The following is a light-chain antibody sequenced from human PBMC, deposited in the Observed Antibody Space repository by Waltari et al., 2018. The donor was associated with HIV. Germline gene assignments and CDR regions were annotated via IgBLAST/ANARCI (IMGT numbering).Light chain of an antibody. V-gene: IGLV8-61*01. J-gene: IGLJ3*02. Sequence: QAVVTQEPSFSVSPGGTVTLTCGLSSGSVSTSYYPSWYQQTPGQAPRTLIYSTNSRSSGVPERFSGSILGNQAALTITGAQADDESDYYCVLYMGSGIWVFGGGTKVTVL. CDR3: VLYMGSGIWV. CDR2: STN. CDR1: SGSVSTSYY.